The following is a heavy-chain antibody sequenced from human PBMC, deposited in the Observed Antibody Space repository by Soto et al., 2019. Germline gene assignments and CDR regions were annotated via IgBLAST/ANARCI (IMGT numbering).Heavy chain of an antibody. CDR2: ISYDGSNK. V-gene: IGHV3-30*18. D-gene: IGHD1-26*01. J-gene: IGHJ6*02. Sequence: PGGSLRLSCAASGFTFSSYGMHWVRQAPGKGLEWVAVISYDGSNKYYADSVKGRFTISRDNSKNTLYLQMNSLRAEDTAVYYCAKQDSGRYSYYYYGMDVWGQGTKVTVSS. CDR3: AKQDSGRYSYYYYGMDV. CDR1: GFTFSSYG.